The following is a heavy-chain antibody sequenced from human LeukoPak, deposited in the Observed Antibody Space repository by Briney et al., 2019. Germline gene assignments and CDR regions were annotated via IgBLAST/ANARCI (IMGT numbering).Heavy chain of an antibody. V-gene: IGHV3-23*01. CDR2: FSGSGSST. CDR3: AKDLRDYYDSRLDY. D-gene: IGHD3-22*01. J-gene: IGHJ4*02. Sequence: GGSLRLSCSASGFNFGSYGMSWVRQAPGKGLEWVSTFSGSGSSTYYADSVKGRFIISRDNSKNTLYLQMSSLRAEDTAVYYCAKDLRDYYDSRLDYWGQGTLVTVSS. CDR1: GFNFGSYG.